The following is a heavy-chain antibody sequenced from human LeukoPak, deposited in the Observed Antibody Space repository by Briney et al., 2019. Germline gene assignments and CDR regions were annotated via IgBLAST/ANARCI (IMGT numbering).Heavy chain of an antibody. Sequence: SCKASGGTFSSYAISWVRQAPGKGLEWVAVISYDGSNKYYADSVKGRFTISRDNSKNTLYLQMNSLRAEDTAVYYCARARKRSGSYYYYYGMDVWGQGTTVTVSS. J-gene: IGHJ6*02. V-gene: IGHV3-30-3*01. CDR1: GGTFSSYA. CDR2: ISYDGSNK. CDR3: ARARKRSGSYYYYYGMDV. D-gene: IGHD6-19*01.